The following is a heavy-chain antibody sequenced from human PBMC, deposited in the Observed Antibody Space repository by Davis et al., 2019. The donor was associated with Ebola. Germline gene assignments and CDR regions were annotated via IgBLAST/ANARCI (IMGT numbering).Heavy chain of an antibody. CDR1: GYTFTSYG. CDR2: ISAYNGNT. V-gene: IGHV1-18*01. CDR3: ARIPGLKWLVPGRWFDP. J-gene: IGHJ5*02. D-gene: IGHD6-19*01. Sequence: ASVKVSCKASGYTFTSYGISWVRQAPGQGLEWMGWISAYNGNTNYAQKLQGRVTMTTDTSTSTAYMELRRLRSDDTAVYYCARIPGLKWLVPGRWFDPWGQGTLVTVSS.